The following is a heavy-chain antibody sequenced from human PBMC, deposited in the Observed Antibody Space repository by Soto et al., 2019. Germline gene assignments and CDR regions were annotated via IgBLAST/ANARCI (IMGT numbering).Heavy chain of an antibody. V-gene: IGHV1-3*04. Sequence: ASVKVSCKASGYAFSSYAMHWVRQAPGQRLEWMGWINIGSGNTEYSQNLQDRITITRDTSASTVNMELSGLRSEDTAVYYCARDGGDCGYRLAYYYYIGMDVWGQ. CDR1: GYAFSSYA. CDR2: INIGSGNT. J-gene: IGHJ6*02. CDR3: ARDGGDCGYRLAYYYYIGMDV. D-gene: IGHD2-21*02.